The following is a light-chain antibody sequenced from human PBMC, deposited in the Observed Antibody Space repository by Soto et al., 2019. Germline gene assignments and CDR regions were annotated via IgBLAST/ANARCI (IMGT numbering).Light chain of an antibody. V-gene: IGKV1-33*01. J-gene: IGKJ2*01. CDR2: DAS. Sequence: DIQMTQSPSSLSASVGDRVTITCQASQGISNYLNWYQQKPGKAPKLLIYDASNLETGVPSRFSGSGSGTDFTFTISSLQPDDIATYYCQQYENLPPYTFGQGTKVEIK. CDR3: QQYENLPPYT. CDR1: QGISNY.